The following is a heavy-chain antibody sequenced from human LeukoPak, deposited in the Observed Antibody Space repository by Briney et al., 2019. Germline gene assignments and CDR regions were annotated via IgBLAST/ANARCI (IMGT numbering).Heavy chain of an antibody. J-gene: IGHJ4*02. Sequence: SGGSLRLSCAASGLTFSSYAMGWVRQAPGKGLEWVSAITASGGNTYYADSVKGRFTISRDNSKHALYLQVNSLRAEDTAVYYCAKGNGYSYGRYYFDYWGQGTLVTVSS. V-gene: IGHV3-23*01. CDR3: AKGNGYSYGRYYFDY. D-gene: IGHD5-18*01. CDR2: ITASGGNT. CDR1: GLTFSSYA.